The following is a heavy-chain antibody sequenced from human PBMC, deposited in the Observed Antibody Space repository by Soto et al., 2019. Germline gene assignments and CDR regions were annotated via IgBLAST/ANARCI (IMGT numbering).Heavy chain of an antibody. CDR2: VYYTGST. J-gene: IGHJ6*03. V-gene: IGHV4-59*08. D-gene: IGHD3-9*01. CDR3: ARTVLGPDLLADSFVDYYYYMDV. CDR1: GGSISNFY. Sequence: PSETLSLTCTVSGGSISNFYWSWIRQPPGKGLEWIGYVYYTGSTSYNPSLKRRVTFSADSSSSQFSLQLNSVTAADTAVYYCARTVLGPDLLADSFVDYYYYMDVWGQGTTVTVSS.